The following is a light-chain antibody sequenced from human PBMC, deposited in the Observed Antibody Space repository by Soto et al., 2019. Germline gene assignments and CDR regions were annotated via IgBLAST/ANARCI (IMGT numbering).Light chain of an antibody. V-gene: IGKV3-20*01. CDR2: GAS. Sequence: EIVLTQSPGTLSLSPGERATLSCRASQSVFNSFLAWYQQRPGQAPRLLIYGASSRATGIPDRFSGSGSGTDFTLTISRLEPEDFAVYYCQQYGSSIRTFGQGTKVEIK. CDR3: QQYGSSIRT. CDR1: QSVFNSF. J-gene: IGKJ1*01.